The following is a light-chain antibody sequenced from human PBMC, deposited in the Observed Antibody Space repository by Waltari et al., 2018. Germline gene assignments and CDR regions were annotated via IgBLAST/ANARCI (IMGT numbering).Light chain of an antibody. J-gene: IGKJ2*01. V-gene: IGKV3-20*01. CDR3: LQYGNSRPST. Sequence: IVLTQSPGPLSLSPGETATLPCRASESAQYDYISWQQQRPGQAPRRLLLGAPSRASGIPDSFSGGGSATDFALTINSLVPDDFAVYYCLQYGNSRPSTFGQGTTLEI. CDR2: GAP. CDR1: ESAQYDY.